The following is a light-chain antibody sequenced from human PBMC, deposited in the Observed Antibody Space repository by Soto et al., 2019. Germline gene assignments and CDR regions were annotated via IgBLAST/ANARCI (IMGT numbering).Light chain of an antibody. V-gene: IGKV3-20*01. CDR1: QSVSSNF. Sequence: EIVLTQSPGPLSLSPGERATLSCRASQSVSSNFLAWYQQRAGQAPRLLIHGASTRATGVPDRFSGTESGTDFTLTISRLEPEDFAVYYCQQYGSSPGFGQGTKVEI. CDR2: GAS. CDR3: QQYGSSPG. J-gene: IGKJ1*01.